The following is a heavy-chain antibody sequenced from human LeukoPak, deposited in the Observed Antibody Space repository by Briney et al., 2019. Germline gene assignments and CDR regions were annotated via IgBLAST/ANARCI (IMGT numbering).Heavy chain of an antibody. CDR3: AKDPAYYDSSGSDY. Sequence: GGSLRLSCAASGFTFSSYGMHWVRQAPGKGLEWVAVIWHDGSNKYYADSLKGRFTISRDNSKNTLYLQMNSLRAEGTAVYYCAKDPAYYDSSGSDYWGQGTLVTVSS. CDR1: GFTFSSYG. CDR2: IWHDGSNK. J-gene: IGHJ4*02. V-gene: IGHV3-33*06. D-gene: IGHD3-22*01.